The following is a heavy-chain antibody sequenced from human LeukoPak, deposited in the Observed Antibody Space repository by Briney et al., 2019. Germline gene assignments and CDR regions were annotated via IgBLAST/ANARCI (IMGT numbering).Heavy chain of an antibody. CDR2: VSSIGISS. Sequence: GGSLRLSCTASGFTFSNYAITWVRQAPGKGLEWVSSVSSIGISSYYADSVKGRFTVSRDNSHNTLYLQMNSLRAEDTAIYYCAKDMGSRATNLDYWGQGTLVTVSS. J-gene: IGHJ4*02. CDR3: AKDMGSRATNLDY. V-gene: IGHV3-23*01. D-gene: IGHD1-26*01. CDR1: GFTFSNYA.